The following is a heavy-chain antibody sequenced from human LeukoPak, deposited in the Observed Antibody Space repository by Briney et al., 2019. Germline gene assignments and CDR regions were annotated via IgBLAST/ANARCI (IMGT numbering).Heavy chain of an antibody. J-gene: IGHJ5*02. CDR2: INPNSGGT. Sequence: ASVKVSCKASGYTFTGYYMHWVRQAPGQGPEWMGWINPNSGGTDYAQKFQGRVTMTRDTSINTAYMEVINLRPDDTAVYYCARGRYCSDGNCYHNWFDPWGQGTLVIVSS. CDR1: GYTFTGYY. D-gene: IGHD2-15*01. CDR3: ARGRYCSDGNCYHNWFDP. V-gene: IGHV1-2*02.